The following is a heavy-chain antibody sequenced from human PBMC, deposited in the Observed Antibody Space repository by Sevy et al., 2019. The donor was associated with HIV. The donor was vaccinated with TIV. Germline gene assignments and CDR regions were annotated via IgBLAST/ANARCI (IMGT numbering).Heavy chain of an antibody. CDR2: ISWNSVSI. J-gene: IGHJ4*02. V-gene: IGHV3-9*03. D-gene: IGHD3-10*01. CDR1: GFTFDDYG. CDR3: AKGYGSGSQWWFDY. Sequence: GGSLRLSCAASGFTFDDYGMHWVRQAPGKGLEWVSGISWNSVSIGYADSVKGRFTISRDNAKNSLYLQMKSLRAEDMALYYCAKGYGSGSQWWFDYWGQGTLVTVSS.